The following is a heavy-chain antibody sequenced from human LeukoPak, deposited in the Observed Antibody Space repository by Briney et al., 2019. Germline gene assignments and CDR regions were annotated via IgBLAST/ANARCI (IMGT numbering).Heavy chain of an antibody. CDR2: ISGSGGST. CDR3: ATSDVLRYFDWLPLYAFDI. D-gene: IGHD3-9*01. Sequence: PGGSLRLSCAASGFTFSSYAMSWVRQAPGKGLEWVSAISGSGGSTYYADSVKGRFTISRDNAKNSLYLQMNSLRAEDTAVYYCATSDVLRYFDWLPLYAFDIWGQGTMVTVSS. CDR1: GFTFSSYA. J-gene: IGHJ3*02. V-gene: IGHV3-23*01.